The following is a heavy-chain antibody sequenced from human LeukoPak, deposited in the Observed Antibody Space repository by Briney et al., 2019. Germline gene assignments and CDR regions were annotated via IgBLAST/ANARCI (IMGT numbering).Heavy chain of an antibody. D-gene: IGHD3-10*01. Sequence: PSETLSLTCTVSGGSISSYYWSWIRQPPGKGLEWIGYIYYTGTTNYNPSLKSRVTISVDTSKNQFSLKLSSVTAADTAVYYCARDRVRGVMAAFEIWGQGTMVTVSS. CDR2: IYYTGTT. J-gene: IGHJ3*02. CDR3: ARDRVRGVMAAFEI. CDR1: GGSISSYY. V-gene: IGHV4-59*01.